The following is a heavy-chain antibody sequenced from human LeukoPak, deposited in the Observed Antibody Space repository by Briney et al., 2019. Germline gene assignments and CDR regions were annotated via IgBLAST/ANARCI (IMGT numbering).Heavy chain of an antibody. J-gene: IGHJ6*03. Sequence: SETLSLTCTVSGGSTCTYYWSWIRQFPGEGLEWIGYIYVTGSTRYNPYLQSRVTISVDTSRNQFFLRMSSVTAADTAVYYGARHIGGGIEDMDIWGKGTTVTVSS. CDR1: GGSTCTYY. D-gene: IGHD3-16*02. CDR2: IYVTGST. CDR3: ARHIGGGIEDMDI. V-gene: IGHV4-59*08.